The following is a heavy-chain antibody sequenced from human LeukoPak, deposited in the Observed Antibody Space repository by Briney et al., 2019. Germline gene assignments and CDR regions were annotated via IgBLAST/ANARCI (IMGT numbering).Heavy chain of an antibody. J-gene: IGHJ4*02. CDR3: ARDPGEGCFDY. CDR2: IYSGGST. Sequence: GGSLRLSCAASGFTFSDYYMSWIRQAPGKGLEWVSIIYSGGSTYYADSVKGRFTISRDSSKNTLYLQMNSLRAEDTAVYYCARDPGEGCFDYWGQGTLVTVSS. CDR1: GFTFSDYY. V-gene: IGHV3-66*01.